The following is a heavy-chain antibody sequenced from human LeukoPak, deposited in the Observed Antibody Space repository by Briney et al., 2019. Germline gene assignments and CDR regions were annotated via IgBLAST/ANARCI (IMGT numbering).Heavy chain of an antibody. V-gene: IGHV4-38-2*02. Sequence: SETLSLSCTVSGYSISNRYYWGWIRQPPGKGLEWIGSIYHSGSTDYNASLKSRVTISVDTSKNQFPLKLSSVTDADTAMYYCARSFYNTGGWFDPWGQGTLVTVSS. CDR1: GYSISNRYY. J-gene: IGHJ5*02. D-gene: IGHD5-24*01. CDR2: IYHSGST. CDR3: ARSFYNTGGWFDP.